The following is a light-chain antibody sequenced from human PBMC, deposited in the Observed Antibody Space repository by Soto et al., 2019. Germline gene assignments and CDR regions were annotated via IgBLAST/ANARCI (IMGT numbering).Light chain of an antibody. J-gene: IGKJ5*01. CDR2: DAS. CDR3: QQYHNWPIT. V-gene: IGKV3D-15*01. Sequence: EIVMTQSQATLSVSPGERATFSCWASQSVSSNLAWYQQKPGQAPRLLIYDASTRATGIPARFSGSGSGTDFTLTISGLQSEDFAVYSCQQYHNWPITFGQGTRLEIK. CDR1: QSVSSN.